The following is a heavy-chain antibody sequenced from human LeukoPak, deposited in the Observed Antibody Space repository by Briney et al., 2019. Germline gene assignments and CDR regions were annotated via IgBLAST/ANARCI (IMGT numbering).Heavy chain of an antibody. CDR2: ISSNGGRT. CDR1: GFTFSSYA. CDR3: ARGAVAGTAF. Sequence: GGSLRLSCAASGFTFSSYAMHSVRQPPGKGLEYVSAISSNGGRTYYANSVKGRFTISRDNSKNTLYLQMGSLRAEDMAVYYCARGAVAGTAFWGQGTLVTVSS. J-gene: IGHJ4*02. D-gene: IGHD6-19*01. V-gene: IGHV3-64*01.